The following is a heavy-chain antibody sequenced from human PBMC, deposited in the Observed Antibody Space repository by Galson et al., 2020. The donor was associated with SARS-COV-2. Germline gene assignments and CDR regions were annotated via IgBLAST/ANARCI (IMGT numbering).Heavy chain of an antibody. CDR2: IWYDGSNK. CDR3: AKDSMYYDILTGYLAPKQSEYYYYYYGMYV. V-gene: IGHV3-33*06. J-gene: IGHJ6*02. Sequence: GGSLRLSCAASGFTFSSYGMHWVRQAPGKGLEWVAVIWYDGSNKYYADSVKGRFTISRDNSKNTLYLQMNSLRAEDTAVYYCAKDSMYYDILTGYLAPKQSEYYYYYYGMYVWGQGTTVTVSS. CDR1: GFTFSSYG. D-gene: IGHD3-9*01.